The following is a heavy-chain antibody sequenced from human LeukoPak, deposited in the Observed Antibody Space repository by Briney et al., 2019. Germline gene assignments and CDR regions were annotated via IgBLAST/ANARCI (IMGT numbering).Heavy chain of an antibody. V-gene: IGHV4-34*01. J-gene: IGHJ4*02. D-gene: IGHD3-10*01. Sequence: PSETLCLTSADYGGSFSGYYWSWIRQPPGKGLEWIGEINHSGNTNYKPSLKSRVTISVDTSNNQFSLKLSSVTAADTAVYYCARGMVRHFDYWGQGTLVTVSS. CDR3: ARGMVRHFDY. CDR1: GGSFSGYY. CDR2: INHSGNT.